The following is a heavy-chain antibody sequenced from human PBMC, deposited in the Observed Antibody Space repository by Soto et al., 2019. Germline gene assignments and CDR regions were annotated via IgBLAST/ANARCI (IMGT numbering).Heavy chain of an antibody. CDR3: ASSPRCSSTSCYTWYYGMDV. CDR1: GGTFSSYA. V-gene: IGHV1-69*10. Sequence: ASVKVSCKASGGTFSSYAISWVRQAPGQGLEWMGGIIPILGIANYAQKFQGRVTITADKSTSTAYMELSSLRSEVTAVYYCASSPRCSSTSCYTWYYGMDVWGQGTTVTVSS. J-gene: IGHJ6*02. D-gene: IGHD2-2*02. CDR2: IIPILGIA.